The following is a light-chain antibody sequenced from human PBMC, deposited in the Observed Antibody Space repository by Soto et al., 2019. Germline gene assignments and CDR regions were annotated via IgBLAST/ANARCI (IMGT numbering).Light chain of an antibody. V-gene: IGKV1-27*01. J-gene: IGKJ4*01. CDR1: QGISNY. CDR3: QKYTSGPT. Sequence: DIQMTQSPSSLSASVGDRVTITCRASQGISNYLAWYQQIPGKVPKLLISAASTLQSGVPSRFSGSGSGTDFTLTISSLQAEDVATYYCQKYTSGPTFGRGTKVEIK. CDR2: AAS.